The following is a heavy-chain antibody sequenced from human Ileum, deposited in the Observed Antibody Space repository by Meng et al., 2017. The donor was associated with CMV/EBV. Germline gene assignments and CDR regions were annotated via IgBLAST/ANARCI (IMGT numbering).Heavy chain of an antibody. D-gene: IGHD6-13*01. V-gene: IGHV2-5*02. CDR3: AHRGLTEAGSRWFDP. CDR2: NYWDDDK. CDR1: GFPLTTIGVG. Sequence: QITLKESGPTLVKPTQTLTLTCRVSGFPLTTIGVGVGWIRQPPGKDLVWLGINYWDDDKRYSPSLKSRLTITKDPTKHQVVLTMTNMDPVDTATYYCAHRGLTEAGSRWFDPWGQGTLVTVSS. J-gene: IGHJ5*02.